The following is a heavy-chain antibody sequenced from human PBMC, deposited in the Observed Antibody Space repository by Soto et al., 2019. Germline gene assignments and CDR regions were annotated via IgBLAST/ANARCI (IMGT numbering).Heavy chain of an antibody. V-gene: IGHV3-21*01. CDR1: GFTCSSYS. Sequence: EVQLVESGGGLVKPGGSLRLSCAASGFTCSSYSMNWVRQAPGKGLEWVSSISSSSSYIYYADSVKGRFTISRDNAKNSLELQMNSLRAEDTAVYYCARLTAYDSSGYYGYWGQGALVTVSS. CDR2: ISSSSSYI. CDR3: ARLTAYDSSGYYGY. J-gene: IGHJ4*02. D-gene: IGHD3-22*01.